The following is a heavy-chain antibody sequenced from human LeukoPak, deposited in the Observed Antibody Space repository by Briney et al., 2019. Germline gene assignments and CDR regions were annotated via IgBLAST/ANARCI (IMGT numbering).Heavy chain of an antibody. V-gene: IGHV4-59*01. CDR2: MYNSGST. CDR3: EKEGNSSDNWYFDL. J-gene: IGHJ2*01. Sequence: SETLSLTCIVSGDSISIYNWNWMPQPPGKGLEGLGYMYNSGSTNNNTSLKSRVTIPVEQSKKQSSLKLSSVTAADAAVYYCEKEGNSSDNWYFDLWGRGTLVTVSS. CDR1: GDSISIYN. D-gene: IGHD2/OR15-2a*01.